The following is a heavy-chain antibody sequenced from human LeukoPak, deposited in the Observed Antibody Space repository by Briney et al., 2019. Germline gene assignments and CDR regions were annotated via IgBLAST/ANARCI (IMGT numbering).Heavy chain of an antibody. CDR3: ANDSPYGSGSQYFDY. J-gene: IGHJ4*02. V-gene: IGHV1-24*01. CDR1: GYTLTELS. D-gene: IGHD3-10*01. CDR2: FDPEDGET. Sequence: ASVEVSCKVSGYTLTELSMHWVRQAPGKGLEWMGGFDPEDGETIYAQKFQGRVTMTEDTSTDTAYMELSSLRAEDTAVYYCANDSPYGSGSQYFDYWGQGTLVTVSS.